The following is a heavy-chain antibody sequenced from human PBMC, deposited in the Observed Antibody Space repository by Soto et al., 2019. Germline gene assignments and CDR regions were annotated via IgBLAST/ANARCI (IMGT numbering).Heavy chain of an antibody. J-gene: IGHJ4*02. CDR3: ARLVYDTRLNYMYFDF. CDR1: GDSISNLDYF. Sequence: SETLSLTCSVSGDSISNLDYFWAWIRQPPGQALEYIGYIYKSATTYYYPSFERRVAISVDTSKNQFSLKLTSVTAADTAIYFCARLVYDTRLNYMYFDFWGQGALVTVSS. D-gene: IGHD3-10*01. V-gene: IGHV4-39*07. CDR2: IYKSATT.